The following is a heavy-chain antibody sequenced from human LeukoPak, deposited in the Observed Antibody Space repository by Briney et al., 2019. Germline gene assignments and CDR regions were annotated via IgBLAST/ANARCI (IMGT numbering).Heavy chain of an antibody. CDR3: ARSEADSGSYYVTFDY. D-gene: IGHD1-26*01. Sequence: SVKVSCKASGGTFSSYAISWVRQAPGQGLEWMGGITPIFGTANYAQKFQGRVTITADESTSTAYMELSSLRSEDTAVYYCARSEADSGSYYVTFDYWGQGTLVTVSS. V-gene: IGHV1-69*13. CDR2: ITPIFGTA. J-gene: IGHJ4*02. CDR1: GGTFSSYA.